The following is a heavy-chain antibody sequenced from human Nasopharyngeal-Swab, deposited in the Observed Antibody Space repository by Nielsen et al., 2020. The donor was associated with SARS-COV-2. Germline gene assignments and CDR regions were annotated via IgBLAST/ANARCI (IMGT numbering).Heavy chain of an antibody. D-gene: IGHD5-12*01. CDR2: ISKSSSTV. CDR3: AREGSFVAPDTFDR. Sequence: GESLKISCAASGFTFSNYNMHWVRQAPEKGLEWISYISKSSSTVYYADSVKGRITISRDNAKSSLYLQMNRLTNEDTAVYYCAREGSFVAPDTFDRWGQGTLVTVSS. CDR1: GFTFSNYN. V-gene: IGHV3-48*02. J-gene: IGHJ4*02.